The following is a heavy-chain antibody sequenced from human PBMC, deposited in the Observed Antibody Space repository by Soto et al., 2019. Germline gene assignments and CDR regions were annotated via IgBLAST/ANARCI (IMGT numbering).Heavy chain of an antibody. Sequence: QITLKESGPTLVKPTQTLTLTCTFSGFSLSTSGVGVGGIRQPPGKALEWLALIFWDDDKRYSPSLKSRLTTTTDTSKNQVVLTMTNMDPVDAATYYCTHHGYYSYGMDVWGQGTTVTVSS. J-gene: IGHJ6*02. CDR3: THHGYYSYGMDV. CDR2: IFWDDDK. CDR1: GFSLSTSGVG. V-gene: IGHV2-5*02.